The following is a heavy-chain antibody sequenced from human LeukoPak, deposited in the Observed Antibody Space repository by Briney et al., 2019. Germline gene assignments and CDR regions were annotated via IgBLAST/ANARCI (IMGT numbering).Heavy chain of an antibody. D-gene: IGHD2-2*01. CDR2: IWYAGSNK. Sequence: GGSLRLSCAASGFTFSSYGMHWVRQAPGKGLEWVAVIWYAGSNKYYADSVKGRFTISRDNSKNALYLQMNSLRAEDTAVYYCARCSSTSWRDYFDYWGQGTLVTVSS. CDR1: GFTFSSYG. CDR3: ARCSSTSWRDYFDY. J-gene: IGHJ4*02. V-gene: IGHV3-33*01.